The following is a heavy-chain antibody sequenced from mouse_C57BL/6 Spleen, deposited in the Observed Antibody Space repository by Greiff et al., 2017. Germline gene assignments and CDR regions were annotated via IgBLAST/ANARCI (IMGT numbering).Heavy chain of an antibody. J-gene: IGHJ4*01. Sequence: EVNVVESGGGLVQPKGSLKLSCAASGFSFNTYAMNWVRQAPGKGLEWVARIRSKSNNYATYYADSVKDRFTISRDDSESMLYLQMNNLKTEDTAMYYCVRHRGYYYAMDYWGQGTSVTVSS. CDR3: VRHRGYYYAMDY. CDR2: IRSKSNNYAT. D-gene: IGHD3-3*01. CDR1: GFSFNTYA. V-gene: IGHV10-1*01.